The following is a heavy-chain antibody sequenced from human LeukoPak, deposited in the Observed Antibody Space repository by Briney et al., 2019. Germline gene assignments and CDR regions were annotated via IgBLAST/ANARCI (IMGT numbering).Heavy chain of an antibody. J-gene: IGHJ4*02. Sequence: GGSLRLSCAASGFTFSSYSMNWVRQAPGKGLEWVSSISSSSSYIYYADSVKGRFTISRDNAKNSLYLQMNSLRAEDTAVYYCARGIAVAEGGGSDYWGQGTLVTVSS. CDR2: ISSSSSYI. V-gene: IGHV3-21*01. CDR1: GFTFSSYS. CDR3: ARGIAVAEGGGSDY. D-gene: IGHD6-19*01.